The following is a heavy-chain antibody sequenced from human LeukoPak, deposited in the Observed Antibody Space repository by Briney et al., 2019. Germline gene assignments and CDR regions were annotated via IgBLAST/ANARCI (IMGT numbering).Heavy chain of an antibody. CDR2: IYYSGST. J-gene: IGHJ3*02. Sequence: PSETLSLTCTVSGGSISSYYWSWFRHPPGKELEWIGYIYYSGSTNYNPSLKSRVTISVDTSKNQSSLKLSSVTAADTAVYYCARDQPLMAFDIWGQGTMVTVSS. V-gene: IGHV4-59*01. CDR3: ARDQPLMAFDI. CDR1: GGSISSYY.